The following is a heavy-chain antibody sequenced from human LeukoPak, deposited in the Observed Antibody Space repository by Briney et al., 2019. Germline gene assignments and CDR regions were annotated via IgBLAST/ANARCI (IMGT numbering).Heavy chain of an antibody. D-gene: IGHD4-17*01. CDR2: IYYSGST. Sequence: SETLSLTCTVSGGSISSSSYYWGWIRQPPGTGLEWIGSIYYSGSTYYNPSLKSRVTISVDTSKNQFSLKLSSVTAADTAVYYCARHVAHSTVTPFDYWGQGTLVTVSS. V-gene: IGHV4-39*01. CDR1: GGSISSSSYY. CDR3: ARHVAHSTVTPFDY. J-gene: IGHJ4*02.